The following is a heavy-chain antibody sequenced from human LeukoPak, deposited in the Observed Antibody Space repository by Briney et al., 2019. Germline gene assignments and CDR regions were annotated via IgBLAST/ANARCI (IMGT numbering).Heavy chain of an antibody. CDR1: GYTFTNYD. J-gene: IGHJ3*02. Sequence: ASVKVSCKSSGYTFTNYDIHWVRQATGQGLEWMGWMNPNSGNTGYAQKFQGRVTMTRNTSISTAYMELSSLRSEDTAVYFCAAELYGGSSDCCNFEIWGQGTMVTVSS. CDR2: MNPNSGNT. CDR3: AAELYGGSSDCCNFEI. V-gene: IGHV1-8*01. D-gene: IGHD4-23*01.